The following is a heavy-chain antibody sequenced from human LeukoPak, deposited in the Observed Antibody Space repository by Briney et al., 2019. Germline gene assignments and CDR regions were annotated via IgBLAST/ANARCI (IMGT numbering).Heavy chain of an antibody. Sequence: PSETLSLTCTVSGGSISSYYWSWVRQPPGKGLEWIGYVHYSGSTKYNPSLKSRVTISVDTSKNQFSLKLSSVTAADTAMYYCARGRTGSYFAADYWGQGTLVTVSS. J-gene: IGHJ4*02. CDR2: VHYSGST. CDR1: GGSISSYY. V-gene: IGHV4-59*01. D-gene: IGHD1-26*01. CDR3: ARGRTGSYFAADY.